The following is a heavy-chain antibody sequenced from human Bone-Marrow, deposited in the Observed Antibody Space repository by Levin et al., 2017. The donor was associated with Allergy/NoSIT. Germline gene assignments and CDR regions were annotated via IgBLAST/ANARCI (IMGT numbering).Heavy chain of an antibody. CDR1: GGSISNDGYS. Sequence: SETLSLTCSVSGGSISNDGYSWSWIRQHPGKGLEWIGDIYYSGNTYYNPSLKSRLSISLDTSKNQFSLKLSSVTAADTAVYYCARCTPFMITFGGDYYAMDVWGQGTTVTVSS. J-gene: IGHJ6*02. V-gene: IGHV4-31*03. CDR3: ARCTPFMITFGGDYYAMDV. D-gene: IGHD3-16*01. CDR2: IYYSGNT.